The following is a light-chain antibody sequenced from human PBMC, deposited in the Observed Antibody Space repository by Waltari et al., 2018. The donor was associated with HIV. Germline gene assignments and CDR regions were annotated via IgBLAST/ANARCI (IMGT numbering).Light chain of an antibody. Sequence: SYVLAQPPSVSVAPGKTARITCGGNNIGSKSVHWYQQKPGQAPVVVIYYDSDRPSGFPEGFSGSNSGNTATLTISRVEAGDEADYYCQVWDSSSDAYVFGTGTKVTVL. CDR1: NIGSKS. J-gene: IGLJ1*01. V-gene: IGLV3-21*04. CDR3: QVWDSSSDAYV. CDR2: YDS.